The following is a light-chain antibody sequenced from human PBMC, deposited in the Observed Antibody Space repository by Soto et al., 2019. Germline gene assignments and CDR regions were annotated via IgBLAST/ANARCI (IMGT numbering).Light chain of an antibody. CDR3: QQYNNWPPIT. V-gene: IGKV3-15*01. Sequence: EIVMTQSPATLSVSPGERATLSCSASQSVSSNLAWYQQKPGQSPRLLIYDVSTRATDIPARFSGSGSGTEFTLTISSLQSEDFAFYYCQQYNNWPPITFGQGTRLEIK. CDR2: DVS. J-gene: IGKJ5*01. CDR1: QSVSSN.